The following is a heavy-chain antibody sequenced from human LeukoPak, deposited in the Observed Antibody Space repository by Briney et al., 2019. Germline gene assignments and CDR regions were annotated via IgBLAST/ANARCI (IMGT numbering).Heavy chain of an antibody. CDR3: ARDSLYYYDSSGVTN. Sequence: KPSETLSLTCAVYGGSFSGYYWSWIRQPAGKGLEWIGRIYTSGSTNYNPSLKSRVTISVDTSKNQFSLKLSSVTAADTAVYYCARDSLYYYDSSGVTNWGQGSLVTVSS. J-gene: IGHJ4*02. CDR2: IYTSGST. D-gene: IGHD3-22*01. CDR1: GGSFSGYY. V-gene: IGHV4-4*07.